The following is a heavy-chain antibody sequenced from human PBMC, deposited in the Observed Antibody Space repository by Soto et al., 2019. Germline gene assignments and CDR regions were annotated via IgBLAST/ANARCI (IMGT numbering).Heavy chain of an antibody. J-gene: IGHJ6*02. CDR2: IYYSGNT. V-gene: IGHV4-31*03. Sequence: SETLSLTCTVSGVTMSHGGYSWSWIRQSPGKGLEWIGYIYYSGNTYYNPSLKSRVTVSRDTSKNQFSLNLSSVTAADTAVYYCAKEIGCSSTSCNYYYYYGMDVWGQGTTVTVSS. CDR3: AKEIGCSSTSCNYYYYYGMDV. CDR1: GVTMSHGGYS. D-gene: IGHD2-2*01.